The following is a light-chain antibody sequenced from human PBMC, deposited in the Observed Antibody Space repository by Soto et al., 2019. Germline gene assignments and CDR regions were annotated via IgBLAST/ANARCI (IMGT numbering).Light chain of an antibody. J-gene: IGKJ2*01. CDR3: QQYGSSPET. CDR2: GAS. V-gene: IGKV3-20*01. CDR1: QSVSSSY. Sequence: EIVLTQSPGTLSLSPGERATLSCRASQSVSSSYLAWYQQKPGQAPRLLIYGASSRATGIPDRFSGSGSGTYFTITISLLAPEDFAVYYCQQYGSSPETFGQGTKLEIK.